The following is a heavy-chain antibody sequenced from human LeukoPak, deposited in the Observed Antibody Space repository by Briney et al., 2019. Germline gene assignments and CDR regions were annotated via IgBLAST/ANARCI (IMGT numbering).Heavy chain of an antibody. D-gene: IGHD3-22*01. V-gene: IGHV3-72*01. J-gene: IGHJ6*03. CDR1: GFTFSDHY. CDR2: TRNKANSYTT. CDR3: ARATLHNYYDSSGSDPYYYYYYMDV. Sequence: GGSLRLSCAASGFTFSDHYMDWVRQAPGKGLEWVGRTRNKANSYTTEYAASVKGRFTISRDDSKNSLYLQMNSLKTEDTAVYYCARATLHNYYDSSGSDPYYYYYYMDVWGKGTTVTVSS.